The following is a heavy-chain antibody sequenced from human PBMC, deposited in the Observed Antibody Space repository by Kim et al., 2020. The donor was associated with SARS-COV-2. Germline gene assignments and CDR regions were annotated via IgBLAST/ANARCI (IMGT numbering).Heavy chain of an antibody. J-gene: IGHJ3*02. CDR1: GLTLSGSA. CDR3: ARGPPYSESYWDAFDI. Sequence: GGSLRLSCAASGLTLSGSAMHWVRQASGTGLEWVGRIRSKSNSYETAYAASVEGRFTISRDDSNNTAYLQMNSLKTEDTAVYYCARGPPYSESYWDAFDIWGQGTMVTVSS. D-gene: IGHD1-26*01. V-gene: IGHV3-73*01. CDR2: IRSKSNSYET.